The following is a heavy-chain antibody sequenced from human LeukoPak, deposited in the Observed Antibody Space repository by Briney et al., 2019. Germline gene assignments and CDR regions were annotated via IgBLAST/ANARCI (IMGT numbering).Heavy chain of an antibody. CDR2: IRYDGSNK. V-gene: IGHV3-30*02. J-gene: IGHJ4*02. Sequence: PGGSLRLSCAASGFTVSSNYMSWVRQAPGKGLEWVAFIRYDGSNKYYADSVKGRFTISRDNSKSTLYLQMNSLRPEDTAVYYCAKAIWVAATSSWFCLDYWGQGTLVTVSS. CDR1: GFTVSSNY. CDR3: AKAIWVAATSSWFCLDY. D-gene: IGHD3-10*01.